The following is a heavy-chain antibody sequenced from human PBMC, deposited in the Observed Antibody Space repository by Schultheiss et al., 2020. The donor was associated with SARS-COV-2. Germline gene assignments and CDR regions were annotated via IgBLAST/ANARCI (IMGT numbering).Heavy chain of an antibody. J-gene: IGHJ3*02. Sequence: GESLKISCKASGYIFSTYWIGWVRQMPGKGLEWMGIIYPGDSDIRESPSFQGQVTISADKSISTAYLQWSSLKASDTAMYYCARRGLWDAFDIWGQGTMVTVAS. D-gene: IGHD2-21*01. V-gene: IGHV5-51*01. CDR2: IYPGDSDI. CDR1: GYIFSTYW. CDR3: ARRGLWDAFDI.